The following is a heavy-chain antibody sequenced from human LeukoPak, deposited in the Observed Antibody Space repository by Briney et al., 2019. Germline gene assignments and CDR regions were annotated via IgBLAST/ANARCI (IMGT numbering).Heavy chain of an antibody. D-gene: IGHD3-10*01. J-gene: IGHJ4*02. CDR1: GYTFTSYV. Sequence: GASVKVSCKASGYTFTSYVLHWVRQAPGQRLEWMGWINAGNGNTKYSQKFQGRVTITRDTSASTAYTELSSLRSEDTAVYYCARGYGEFNPDYWGQGTLVTVSS. V-gene: IGHV1-3*01. CDR2: INAGNGNT. CDR3: ARGYGEFNPDY.